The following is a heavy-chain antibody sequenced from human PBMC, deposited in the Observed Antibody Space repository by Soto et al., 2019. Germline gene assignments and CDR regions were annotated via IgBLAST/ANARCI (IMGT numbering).Heavy chain of an antibody. CDR2: IKQDGSEK. Sequence: GGSLRLSCAASGFTFSSYWMSWVRQAPGKGLEWVANIKQDGSEKYYVDSVKGRFTISRDNAKNSLYLQMNSLRAEDTAVYYCARSYGSGSYAYYMDVWGKGTTVTVSS. CDR1: GFTFSSYW. CDR3: ARSYGSGSYAYYMDV. V-gene: IGHV3-7*01. D-gene: IGHD3-10*01. J-gene: IGHJ6*03.